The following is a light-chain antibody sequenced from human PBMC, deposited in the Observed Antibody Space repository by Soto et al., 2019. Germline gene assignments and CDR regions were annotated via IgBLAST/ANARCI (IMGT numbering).Light chain of an antibody. Sequence: DIQMTQSPSSLSASVGDRVTITCRASQNIHSYLNWYQHKPGKAPKLLIYGASNLQSGVPSRFSGSGSGTDFTLIISGLQREDFASYYSQQSYSPPFAFGSG. J-gene: IGKJ3*01. CDR1: QNIHSY. V-gene: IGKV1-39*01. CDR2: GAS. CDR3: QQSYSPPFA.